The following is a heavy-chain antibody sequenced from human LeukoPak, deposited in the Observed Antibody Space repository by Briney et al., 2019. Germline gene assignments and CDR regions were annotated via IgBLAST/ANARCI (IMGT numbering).Heavy chain of an antibody. CDR2: IYYSGST. V-gene: IGHV4-39*07. Sequence: SETLSLTCTVSGGSISSSSYYWGWIRQPPGKGLEWIGSIYYSGSTNYNPSLKSRVTISVDTSKNQFSLKLSSVTAADTAVYYCASSVVPAAIGTFDYWGQGTLVTVSS. CDR1: GGSISSSSYY. D-gene: IGHD2-2*02. CDR3: ASSVVPAAIGTFDY. J-gene: IGHJ4*02.